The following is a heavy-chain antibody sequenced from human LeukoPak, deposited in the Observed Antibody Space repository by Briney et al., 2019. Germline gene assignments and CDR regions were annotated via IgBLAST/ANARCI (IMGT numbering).Heavy chain of an antibody. D-gene: IGHD3-9*01. J-gene: IGHJ5*02. CDR2: MNPNSGNT. Sequence: ASVTVSCKASGYTFTSYDINWVRQATGQGLEWMGWMNPNSGNTGYAQKFQGRVTMTRNTSISTAYMELSSLRSEDTAVYYCARADAKLRYFDWLSGTNWFDPWGQGTLVTVSS. CDR1: GYTFTSYD. CDR3: ARADAKLRYFDWLSGTNWFDP. V-gene: IGHV1-8*01.